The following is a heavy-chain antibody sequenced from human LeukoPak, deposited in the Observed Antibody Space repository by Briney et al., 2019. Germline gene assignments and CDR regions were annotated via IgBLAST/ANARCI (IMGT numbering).Heavy chain of an antibody. CDR1: GYTFTSYY. V-gene: IGHV1-18*04. CDR3: ARDNRDIVVVPAVPTWFAP. D-gene: IGHD2-2*01. Sequence: ASVKVSCKASGYTFTSYYMHWVRQAPGQGLEWMGWISAYNGNTNYAQKLQGRVTMTTDTSTSTAYMELRSLRSDDTAVYYCARDNRDIVVVPAVPTWFAPWGQGTLVTVPS. J-gene: IGHJ5*02. CDR2: ISAYNGNT.